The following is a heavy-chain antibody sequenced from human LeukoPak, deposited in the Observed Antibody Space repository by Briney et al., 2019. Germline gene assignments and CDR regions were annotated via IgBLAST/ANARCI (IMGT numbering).Heavy chain of an antibody. D-gene: IGHD6-13*01. CDR3: AISRYSSSWYYFDY. J-gene: IGHJ4*02. V-gene: IGHV1-46*01. CDR1: GYTFTSYY. CDR2: INPRSAST. Sequence: ASVKVSCKASGYTFTSYYMHWVRQAPGQGPEWMGIINPRSASTNYAQKFQGRVTMTRDTSTSTVYMELYSLRSEDTAVYYCAISRYSSSWYYFDYWGQGTLVTVSS.